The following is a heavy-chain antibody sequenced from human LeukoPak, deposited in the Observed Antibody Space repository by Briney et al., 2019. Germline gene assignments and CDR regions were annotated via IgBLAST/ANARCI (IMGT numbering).Heavy chain of an antibody. V-gene: IGHV1-46*01. CDR1: GYTSTSYY. CDR3: AREEIVAAAYFYYYYYMDV. Sequence: ASVKVSCKASGYTSTSYYMHWVRQAPGQGLEWMGIINPSGGSTSYAQKFQGRVTMTRDTSTSTVYMELSSLRSEDTAVYYCAREEIVAAAYFYYYYYMDVRGKGTTVTVSS. J-gene: IGHJ6*03. CDR2: INPSGGST. D-gene: IGHD5-12*01.